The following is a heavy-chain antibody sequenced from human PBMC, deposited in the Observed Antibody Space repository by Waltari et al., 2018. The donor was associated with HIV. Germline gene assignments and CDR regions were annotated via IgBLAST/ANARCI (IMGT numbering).Heavy chain of an antibody. J-gene: IGHJ5*02. CDR3: ARGVDAVGATHWFDP. CDR2: MNPNSGNA. CDR1: GYTFTNYD. V-gene: IGHV1-8*01. Sequence: QVQLVQSGAEVKKPGASVKVSCKTSGYTFTNYDINWVRQATGHGLEWMGWMNPNSGNAGYAQKFQGRVTMTSDTSRSTACMDLSSLRSDDTAVYYCARGVDAVGATHWFDPWGQGTLVTVSS. D-gene: IGHD1-26*01.